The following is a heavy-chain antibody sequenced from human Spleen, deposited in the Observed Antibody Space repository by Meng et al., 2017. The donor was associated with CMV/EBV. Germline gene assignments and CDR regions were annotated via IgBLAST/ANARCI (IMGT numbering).Heavy chain of an antibody. J-gene: IGHJ4*02. CDR2: ISSSSSYI. CDR3: ATASIYYFDY. V-gene: IGHV3-21*01. D-gene: IGHD2/OR15-2a*01. Sequence: LSCAASGFTFSSKSMNWVRQAPGKGLEWVSSISSSSSYISYADSVKGRFTISRDNAKNSLSLRMNSLRAEDTAVYYCATASIYYFDYWGQGALVTVSS. CDR1: GFTFSSKS.